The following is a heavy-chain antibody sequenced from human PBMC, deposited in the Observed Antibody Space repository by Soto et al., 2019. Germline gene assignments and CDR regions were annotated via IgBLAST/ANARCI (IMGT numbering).Heavy chain of an antibody. CDR3: ARERELYSR. CDR1: GFTFSNYW. J-gene: IGHJ4*02. Sequence: VVSRRISWAASGFTFSNYWMSWVRQAPGKGLEWVANIKEDGSEKYYVDSVKGRFTISRDNAKNSLYLQMNSLRAEDTALYYCARERELYSRWGQGTQVTVSS. D-gene: IGHD1-26*01. CDR2: IKEDGSEK. V-gene: IGHV3-7*01.